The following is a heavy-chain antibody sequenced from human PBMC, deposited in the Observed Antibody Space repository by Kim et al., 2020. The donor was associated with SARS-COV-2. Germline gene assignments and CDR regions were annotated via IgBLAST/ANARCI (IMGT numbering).Heavy chain of an antibody. Sequence: GGSLRLSCAASGFTFSNVWMTWVRQAPGKGLEWVGRIKSKADGGTTDYAAPVKGRFTISRDDSRDTLYLQMNSLKTADTAIYYCTTEASGNYGTDYWGQGTLVTVSS. CDR2: IKSKADGGTT. D-gene: IGHD1-26*01. J-gene: IGHJ4*02. CDR1: GFTFSNVW. V-gene: IGHV3-15*01. CDR3: TTEASGNYGTDY.